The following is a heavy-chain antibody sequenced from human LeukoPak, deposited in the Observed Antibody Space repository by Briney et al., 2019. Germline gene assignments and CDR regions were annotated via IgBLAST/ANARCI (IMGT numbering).Heavy chain of an antibody. CDR3: ARGLRWSRNWFDP. V-gene: IGHV1-8*01. CDR1: GYTFINYD. Sequence: ASVKVSCKASGYTFINYDINWVRQATGQGLQWMGWMNPNSGNAAYAQKFQGRVTMTRNTSITTAYMELSSLRSEDTAVYYCARGLRWSRNWFDPWGHGTLVTVSS. D-gene: IGHD5-24*01. CDR2: MNPNSGNA. J-gene: IGHJ5*02.